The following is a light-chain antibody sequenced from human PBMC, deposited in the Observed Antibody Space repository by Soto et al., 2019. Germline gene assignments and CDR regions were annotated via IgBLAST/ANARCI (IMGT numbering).Light chain of an antibody. V-gene: IGLV2-14*01. CDR1: STDIGAYIY. CDR3: SSYTASNSFY. Sequence: QSALTQPASVSGSPGQSITISCTGTSTDIGAYIYVSWYQQHPDKAPKLIIYDVTNRPSGVSNRFSGSKSGNTASLTISGLQAEDEADYYCSSYTASNSFYFGTGTKVTV. CDR2: DVT. J-gene: IGLJ1*01.